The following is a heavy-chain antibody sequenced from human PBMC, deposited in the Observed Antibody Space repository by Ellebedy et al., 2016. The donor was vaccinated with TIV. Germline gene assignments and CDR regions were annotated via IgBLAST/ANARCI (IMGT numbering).Heavy chain of an antibody. J-gene: IGHJ4*02. CDR1: GGSISSYY. V-gene: IGHV4-59*01. CDR2: IYYSGST. CDR3: ARDPTVTTFRR. D-gene: IGHD4-17*01. Sequence: SETLSLTCTVSGGSISSYYWSWIRQPPGKGLEWIGYIYYSGSTNYNPSLKSRVTISADTSKNQFSLKLSSVTAADTAVYYCARDPTVTTFRRWGQGTLVTVSS.